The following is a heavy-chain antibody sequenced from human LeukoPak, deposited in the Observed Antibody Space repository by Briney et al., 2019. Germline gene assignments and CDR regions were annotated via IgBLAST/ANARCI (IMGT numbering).Heavy chain of an antibody. J-gene: IGHJ6*02. CDR2: IYYSGST. CDR1: GGSISSYY. Sequence: SETLSLTCTVSGGSISSYYWSWIRQPPGKGLEWIGYIYYSGSTNYNPSLKSRVTISVDTSKNQFSLKLSSVTAAATAVYYCARDRIQHYGMDVWGQGTTVTVSS. CDR3: ARDRIQHYGMDV. V-gene: IGHV4-59*01. D-gene: IGHD5-18*01.